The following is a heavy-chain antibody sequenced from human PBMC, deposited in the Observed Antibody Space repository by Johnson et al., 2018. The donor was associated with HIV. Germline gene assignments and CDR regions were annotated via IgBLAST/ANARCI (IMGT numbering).Heavy chain of an antibody. CDR3: ASGAYYDFWSGLAHAFDI. D-gene: IGHD3-3*01. V-gene: IGHV3-66*01. Sequence: VQLVESGGGLAKPAWSPRLSCAASQFTFSRYYINCVRQAPGKGLEWVSVLFSGGSIYFADSVKGRFTISRDNSKNTLYLEMNSLRAEDTAVYYCASGAYYDFWSGLAHAFDIWGQGTMVTVSS. CDR2: LFSGGSI. CDR1: QFTFSRYY. J-gene: IGHJ3*02.